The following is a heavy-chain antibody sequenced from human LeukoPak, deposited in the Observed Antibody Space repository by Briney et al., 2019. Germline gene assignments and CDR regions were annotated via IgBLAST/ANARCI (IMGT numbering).Heavy chain of an antibody. J-gene: IGHJ5*02. Sequence: ASVTVSCKASGYTFTPYYMHLVGQAPGQGVDWMGIINPTDGGTTYAQKFQGRVPLTRGTSPGTVFIELSSLSCDAPAVVYCWRGSLCGRVGWFDPWGQGTLVTVSS. CDR3: WRGSLCGRVGWFDP. CDR2: INPTDGGT. V-gene: IGHV1-46*01. CDR1: GYTFTPYY. D-gene: IGHD2-21*01.